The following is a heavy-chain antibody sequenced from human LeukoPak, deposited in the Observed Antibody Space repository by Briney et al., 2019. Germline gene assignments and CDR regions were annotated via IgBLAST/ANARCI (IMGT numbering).Heavy chain of an antibody. Sequence: GGSLRLSCAASGFTFSSYSMNWVRQAPGKGLEWVSSISSSSSYIYYADSVKGRFTISRDNAKNSLYLQMNSLRAEDTAVYYCARDRSTGDDFWSGYYSYYYYYMDVWGKGTTVTVSS. J-gene: IGHJ6*03. CDR1: GFTFSSYS. CDR3: ARDRSTGDDFWSGYYSYYYYYMDV. CDR2: ISSSSSYI. V-gene: IGHV3-21*01. D-gene: IGHD3-3*01.